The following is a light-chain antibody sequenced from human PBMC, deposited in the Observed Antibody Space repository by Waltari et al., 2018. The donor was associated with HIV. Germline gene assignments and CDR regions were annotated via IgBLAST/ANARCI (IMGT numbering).Light chain of an antibody. Sequence: DIVMTQSPDSLSVSVGERATIICRSSQSVFSSSSSRDFLAWSQQKTGQSPKVLFFWGSSRESGVPDRFSVSGSGTDFTLTISSLQAEDVAVYFCQEYFSPRRTFGQGTKVEV. CDR1: QSVFSSSSSRDF. J-gene: IGKJ1*01. CDR2: WGS. V-gene: IGKV4-1*01. CDR3: QEYFSPRRT.